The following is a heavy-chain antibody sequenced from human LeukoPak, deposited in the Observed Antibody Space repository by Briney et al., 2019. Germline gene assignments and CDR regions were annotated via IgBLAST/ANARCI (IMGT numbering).Heavy chain of an antibody. CDR3: ARDGTYYDFWSGEYGMDV. J-gene: IGHJ6*02. V-gene: IGHV3-74*01. Sequence: GGSLRLSCAASGFTFSSYWMHWVRQAPGKGLLWVSRINSDGSSTSYADSVEGRFTISRDNAKNTLYLQMNSLRAEDTAVYYCARDGTYYDFWSGEYGMDVWGQGTTVTVSS. D-gene: IGHD3-3*01. CDR2: INSDGSST. CDR1: GFTFSSYW.